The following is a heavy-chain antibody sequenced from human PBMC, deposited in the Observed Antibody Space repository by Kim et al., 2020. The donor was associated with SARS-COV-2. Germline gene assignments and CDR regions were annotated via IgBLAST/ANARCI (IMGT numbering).Heavy chain of an antibody. CDR1: GGSISSSAYY. V-gene: IGHV4-39*01. CDR2: VYYTGST. J-gene: IGHJ4*02. D-gene: IGHD2-2*01. Sequence: SETLSLTCTVSGGSISSSAYYWGWIRQPPGKGLEWIGSVYYTGSTYYNPSLKSRVTISVDTSKNQFSLKLSSVTAADTAVYYCARHFRGTSMRFLGLHHFDYWGQRTLVTVSS. CDR3: ARHFRGTSMRFLGLHHFDY.